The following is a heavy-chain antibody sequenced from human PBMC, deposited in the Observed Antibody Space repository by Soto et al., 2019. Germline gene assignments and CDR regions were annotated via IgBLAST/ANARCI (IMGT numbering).Heavy chain of an antibody. CDR3: ARDGPSSINSYFEY. J-gene: IGHJ4*02. D-gene: IGHD2-2*01. CDR2: VSFDGSLK. Sequence: VGSLRLSCVSSEVIFSNSAMHCVHHSPGKGLEWVAVVSFDGSLKYYADSVEGRFTISRDSSKNTLYLQMNSLRPEDTAVYYCARDGPSSINSYFEYWGQGTLVIVSS. V-gene: IGHV3-30*04. CDR1: EVIFSNSA.